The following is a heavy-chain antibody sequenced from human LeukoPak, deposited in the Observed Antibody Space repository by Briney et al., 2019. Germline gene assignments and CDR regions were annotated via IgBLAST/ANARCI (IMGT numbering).Heavy chain of an antibody. V-gene: IGHV3-23*01. CDR1: GFTFSSYA. J-gene: IGHJ3*02. CDR2: ISGSGGST. CDR3: AQRGALRYFDWFGAFDI. D-gene: IGHD3-9*01. Sequence: GGSLRLSCAASGFTFSSYAMSWVRQAPGKGLEWVSAISGSGGSTYYADSVKGRFTISRDNSKNTLYLQMNSLRAEDTAVYHCAQRGALRYFDWFGAFDIWGQGTMVTVSS.